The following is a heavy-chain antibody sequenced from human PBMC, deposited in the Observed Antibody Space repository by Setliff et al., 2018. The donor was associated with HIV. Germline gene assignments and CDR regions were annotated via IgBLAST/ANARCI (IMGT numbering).Heavy chain of an antibody. Sequence: ASVKVSCKASGYTLSNYYMHWVRQAPGQGLEWMGIINPSGESTTYAQRFQGRVTMTTDRSTSTVYMELSSLRSEDTAVYYCARDRGDLSLAYYLYYGMDVWGQGTTVTVS. CDR2: INPSGEST. CDR1: GYTLSNYY. D-gene: IGHD3-10*01. CDR3: ARDRGDLSLAYYLYYGMDV. J-gene: IGHJ6*02. V-gene: IGHV1-46*01.